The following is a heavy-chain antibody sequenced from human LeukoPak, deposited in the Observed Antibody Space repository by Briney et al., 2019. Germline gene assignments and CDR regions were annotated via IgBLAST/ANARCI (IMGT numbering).Heavy chain of an antibody. J-gene: IGHJ3*02. CDR2: IYYSGST. D-gene: IGHD2-2*01. V-gene: IGHV4-30-4*08. Sequence: KPSETLSLTCTVSGGSISSGDYYWSWIRQPPGKGLEWIGYIYYSGSTYYNPSLKSRVTISVDTSKNQFSLKLSSVTAADTAVYYCARGFRYCSSTSCYPDAFDIWGQGTMVTVSS. CDR1: GGSISSGDYY. CDR3: ARGFRYCSSTSCYPDAFDI.